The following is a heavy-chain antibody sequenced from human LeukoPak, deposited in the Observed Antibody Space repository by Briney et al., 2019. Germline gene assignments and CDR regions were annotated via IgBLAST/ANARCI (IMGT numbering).Heavy chain of an antibody. CDR3: ARGGGLDV. CDR1: GFTFSSYW. Sequence: PGGSLRLSCAASGFTFSSYWMNWARQAPGKGLEWVASINHNGNVNYYMDSVEGRFTISRDNAKNSLYLQMSNLRAEDTAVYFCARGGGLDVWGQGATVTVSS. CDR2: INHNGNVN. V-gene: IGHV3-7*03. D-gene: IGHD3-16*01. J-gene: IGHJ6*02.